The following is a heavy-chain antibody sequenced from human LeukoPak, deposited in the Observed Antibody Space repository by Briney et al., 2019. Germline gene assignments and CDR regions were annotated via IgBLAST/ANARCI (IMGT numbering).Heavy chain of an antibody. J-gene: IGHJ6*02. CDR2: IIPIFGTA. CDR1: GGTFSSYA. V-gene: IGHV1-69*13. Sequence: GASVKVSCTASGGTFSSYAISWVRQAPGQGLEWMGGIIPIFGTANYAQKFQGRVTITADESTSTAYMELSSLRSEDTAVYYCARDQRATRGYYYYGMDVWGQGTTVTVSS. D-gene: IGHD5-12*01. CDR3: ARDQRATRGYYYYGMDV.